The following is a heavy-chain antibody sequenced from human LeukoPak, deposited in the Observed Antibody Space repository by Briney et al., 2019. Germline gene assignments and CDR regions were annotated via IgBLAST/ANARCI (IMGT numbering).Heavy chain of an antibody. CDR3: ARHTTTHSTYFDY. CDR2: ISYDGSNK. CDR1: GFTFSSYA. D-gene: IGHD4-11*01. Sequence: PGGSLRLSCAASGFTFSSYAMHWVRQAPGKGLEWVAVISYDGSNKYYADSVKGRFTISRDNSKNTLYLQMNSLRAEDTAVYYCARHTTTHSTYFDYWGQGTLVTVSS. V-gene: IGHV3-30-3*01. J-gene: IGHJ4*02.